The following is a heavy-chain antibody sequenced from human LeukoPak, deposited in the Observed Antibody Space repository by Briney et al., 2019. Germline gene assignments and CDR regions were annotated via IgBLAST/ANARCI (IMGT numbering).Heavy chain of an antibody. V-gene: IGHV1-2*02. J-gene: IGHJ4*02. CDR3: ARDEGYCTNGVCSFFDY. D-gene: IGHD2-8*01. CDR1: GYTFTGYY. Sequence: ASVKVSCRASGYTFTGYYIHWVRQAPGQGLEWMGWINPNSGGTNYAQTFPGRVTMTRATAISTAYLELSRLRSGDTAVYYCARDEGYCTNGVCSFFDYWGQGTLVTVSS. CDR2: INPNSGGT.